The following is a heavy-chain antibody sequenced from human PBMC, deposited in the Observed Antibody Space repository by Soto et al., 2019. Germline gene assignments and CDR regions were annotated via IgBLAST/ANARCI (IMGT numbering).Heavy chain of an antibody. J-gene: IGHJ4*02. CDR2: IKQDGSEK. V-gene: IGHV3-7*01. CDR1: GFTFSSYW. Sequence: GGSLRLSCAAPGFTFSSYWMSWVRQAPGKGLECVANIKQDGSEKYYVDSVKGRFTISRDNAKNSLYLQMNSLRAEDTAVYYCARVRYCFDYWGQGTLVTVSS. CDR3: ARVRYCFDY.